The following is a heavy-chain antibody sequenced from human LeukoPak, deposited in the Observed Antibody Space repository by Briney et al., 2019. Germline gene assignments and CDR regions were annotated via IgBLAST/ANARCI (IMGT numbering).Heavy chain of an antibody. Sequence: GGSLRLSCAASGFTFSSYEMNWVRQAPGKGLEWVSYISSSGSTIYYADSVKGRFTISRDNAKNSLYLQMNSQRAEDTAVYYCARGRYRLSVSDYWGQGTLVTVSS. J-gene: IGHJ4*02. CDR3: ARGRYRLSVSDY. V-gene: IGHV3-48*03. CDR2: ISSSGSTI. CDR1: GFTFSSYE. D-gene: IGHD3-16*02.